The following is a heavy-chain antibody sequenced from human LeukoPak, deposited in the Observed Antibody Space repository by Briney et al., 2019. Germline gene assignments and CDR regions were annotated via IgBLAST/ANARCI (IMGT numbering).Heavy chain of an antibody. CDR2: ISAYNGNT. V-gene: IGHV1-18*01. Sequence: GAAVKVSCKASGYPFDNFGLTWVRQAPGQGLEWMGGISAYNGNTHYAQKFRDRLTMTTDTSTRTAYLEPRSLKSDDTAVYYCARDRLGGDLTGESLYWGQGTLVTVSS. CDR1: GYPFDNFG. CDR3: ARDRLGGDLTGESLY. D-gene: IGHD4-17*01. J-gene: IGHJ4*02.